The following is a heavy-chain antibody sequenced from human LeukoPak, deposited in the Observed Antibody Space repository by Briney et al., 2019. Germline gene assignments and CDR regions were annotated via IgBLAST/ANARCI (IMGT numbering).Heavy chain of an antibody. V-gene: IGHV3-30*04. CDR2: VAYDGSSK. Sequence: GGSLRLFCAASGFTFRSYALHWVRQAPGKGLEWVAFVAYDGSSKYYRDSVKGRFIISKDYSTNTLYLQMDSLRGEDTAVYYCARDGVTRRYNMYFYMDVWGKGTTVTVSS. D-gene: IGHD1-1*01. CDR1: GFTFRSYA. J-gene: IGHJ6*03. CDR3: ARDGVTRRYNMYFYMDV.